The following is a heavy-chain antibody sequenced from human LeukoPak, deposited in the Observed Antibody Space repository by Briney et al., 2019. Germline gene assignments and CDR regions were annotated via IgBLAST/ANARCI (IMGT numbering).Heavy chain of an antibody. J-gene: IGHJ3*01. Sequence: GGSLRLSCAASGFTVSSYGMTWVRQAPGKGLEWVSAFSATDGSEQYAESVEGRFTISRDNSKNSLYLQMNSLRDEDTALYYCAKARIAAAGTGAFDVWGQGTMVTVSS. D-gene: IGHD6-13*01. CDR1: GFTVSSYG. CDR2: FSATDGSE. V-gene: IGHV3-23*01. CDR3: AKARIAAAGTGAFDV.